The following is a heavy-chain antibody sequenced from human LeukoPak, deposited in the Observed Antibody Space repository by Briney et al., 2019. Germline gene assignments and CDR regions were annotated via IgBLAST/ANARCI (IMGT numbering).Heavy chain of an antibody. CDR2: ISGSGGST. Sequence: GGSLRLSCAASGFTFSSYAMSWVRQAPGKGLEWVSAISGSGGSTYYADSVKGRFTISRDNSKNTLYLQMNSLRAEDTAVYYCAKDGWPAARRPVGFAFDIWGQGTMVTVSS. CDR1: GFTFSSYA. D-gene: IGHD2-2*01. CDR3: AKDGWPAARRPVGFAFDI. J-gene: IGHJ3*02. V-gene: IGHV3-23*01.